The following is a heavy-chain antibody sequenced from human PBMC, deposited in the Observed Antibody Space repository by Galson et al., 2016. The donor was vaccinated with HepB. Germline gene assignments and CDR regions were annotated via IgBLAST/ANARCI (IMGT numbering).Heavy chain of an antibody. D-gene: IGHD2-15*01. CDR3: SRVPYSTYYYFDY. V-gene: IGHV4-39*01. J-gene: IGHJ4*02. Sequence: SETLSLTCTVSGGSISTSSYFWGWIRQPPGKGLEWIGRIYYSGSTYNNPSLRNRVTISVDTAKNQFSLKLSSVTAADTAVYYCSRVPYSTYYYFDYWGQGTLVTVSS. CDR2: IYYSGST. CDR1: GGSISTSSYF.